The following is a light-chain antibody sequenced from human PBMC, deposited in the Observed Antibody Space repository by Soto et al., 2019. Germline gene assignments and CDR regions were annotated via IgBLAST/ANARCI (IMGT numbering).Light chain of an antibody. CDR1: QNIFTS. J-gene: IGKJ4*01. Sequence: DIQMTQSPSSLSASVGDSVTITCRASQNIFTSLNWLQQKRGRAPKLLISSASTLQSGVPSRFSGRGSGTDLSLTIGSLQPADYATYYCQQNNSPFVSFGGGTTVEI. CDR2: SAS. CDR3: QQNNSPFVS. V-gene: IGKV1-39*01.